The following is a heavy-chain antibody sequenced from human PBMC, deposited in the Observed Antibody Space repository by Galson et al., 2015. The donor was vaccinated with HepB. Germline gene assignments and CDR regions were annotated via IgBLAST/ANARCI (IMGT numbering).Heavy chain of an antibody. CDR2: ISGSGGNT. J-gene: IGHJ4*02. Sequence: SLRLSCAASGFTFSSYSMNWVRQAPGKGPEWVSGISGSGGNTYYADSVKGRFTISRDNSKNTLYLQMNSLRAEDTAVYYCAKEGNSGGSYFDYWGQGTLVTVSS. D-gene: IGHD4-23*01. V-gene: IGHV3-23*01. CDR1: GFTFSSYS. CDR3: AKEGNSGGSYFDY.